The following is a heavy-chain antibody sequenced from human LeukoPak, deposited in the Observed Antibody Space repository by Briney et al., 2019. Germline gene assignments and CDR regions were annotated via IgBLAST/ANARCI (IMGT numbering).Heavy chain of an antibody. CDR3: ARDRGRGFDL. CDR2: ITATSRHI. V-gene: IGHV3-21*01. CDR1: GVTFSGYS. Sequence: GGSLRLSCAAPGVTFSGYSVNWVRQAPGKGLEWVSAITATSRHIYYADSVKGRFTISRDNAKNSLYLQMNSLRVDDTAVYDCARDRGRGFDLWGQGTLVTVSS. J-gene: IGHJ5*02.